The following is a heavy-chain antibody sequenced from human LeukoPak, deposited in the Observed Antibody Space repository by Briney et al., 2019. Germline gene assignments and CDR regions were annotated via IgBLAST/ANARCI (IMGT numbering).Heavy chain of an antibody. V-gene: IGHV5-51*01. J-gene: IGHJ4*02. CDR2: IYVGDSDT. D-gene: IGHD5-12*01. CDR1: GHSFTDYW. Sequence: GESLQISCKGSGHSFTDYWIAWVRQVPGKGLDWMGVIYVGDSDTRYSRSFQGQVTISADKSITTAYLQWSSLQVSDTAIYYCARQGVDLAPPDFWGQGTLVTVSS. CDR3: ARQGVDLAPPDF.